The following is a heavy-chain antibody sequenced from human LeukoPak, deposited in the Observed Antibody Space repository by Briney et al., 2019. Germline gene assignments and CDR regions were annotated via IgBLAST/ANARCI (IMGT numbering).Heavy chain of an antibody. J-gene: IGHJ4*02. CDR2: IYHSGST. V-gene: IGHV4-38-2*01. Sequence: SETLSLTCAVSGYPISSGYYWGWIRQPPGKGLEWIGSIYHSGSTYYNPSLKSRVTISVDTSKNQFSLKLSSVTAADTAVYYCARSVAGSFYWGQGTLATVSS. D-gene: IGHD6-19*01. CDR1: GYPISSGYY. CDR3: ARSVAGSFY.